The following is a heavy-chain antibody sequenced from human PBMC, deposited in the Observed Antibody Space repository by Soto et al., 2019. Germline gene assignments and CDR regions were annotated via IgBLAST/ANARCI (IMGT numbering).Heavy chain of an antibody. CDR1: GFTFSNYA. Sequence: PGGSLRLSCAASGFTFSNYAMSWVRQAPGKGLEWVSGISGSGGSRYYADSVKGRFTISRDNSKSTFYLQVNSLRAEDTAVYYCAKGFGGYDRTLDYWGQGTLVTVSS. CDR3: AKGFGGYDRTLDY. J-gene: IGHJ4*02. CDR2: ISGSGGSR. D-gene: IGHD5-12*01. V-gene: IGHV3-23*01.